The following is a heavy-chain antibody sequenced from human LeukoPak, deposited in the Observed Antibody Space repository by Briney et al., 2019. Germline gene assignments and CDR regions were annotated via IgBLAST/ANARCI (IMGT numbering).Heavy chain of an antibody. CDR3: AAHITGTTNNWFDP. CDR1: GFTFTSSA. J-gene: IGHJ5*02. CDR2: IVVGSGNT. D-gene: IGHD1-20*01. Sequence: ASVKVSCKASGFTFTSSAMQWVRQARGQRLEWIGWIVVGSGNTNYAQKFQERVTITRDMSTSTAYMELSSLRSEDTAVYYCAAHITGTTNNWFDPWGQGTLVTVSS. V-gene: IGHV1-58*02.